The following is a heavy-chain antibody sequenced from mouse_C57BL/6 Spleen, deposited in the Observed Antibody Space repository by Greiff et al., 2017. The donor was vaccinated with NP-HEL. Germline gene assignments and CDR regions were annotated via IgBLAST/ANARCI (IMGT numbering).Heavy chain of an antibody. CDR1: GYSITSGYY. D-gene: IGHD1-1*01. Sequence: EVKLMESGPGLVKPSQSLSLTCSVTGYSITSGYYWNWIRQFPGNQLEWMGYISYDGSNNYNPSLKNRISITRDTSKNQFFLKLNSVTTEDTATYYCARERGGYYYGSSYYAMDYWGQGTSVTVSS. CDR3: ARERGGYYYGSSYYAMDY. V-gene: IGHV3-6*01. J-gene: IGHJ4*01. CDR2: ISYDGSN.